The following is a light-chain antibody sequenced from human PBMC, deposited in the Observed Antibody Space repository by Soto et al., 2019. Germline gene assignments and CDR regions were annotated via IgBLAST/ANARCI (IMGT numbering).Light chain of an antibody. CDR1: QSVLYSSNNKNY. V-gene: IGKV4-1*01. J-gene: IGKJ2*01. CDR3: QQYFTTPAYT. CDR2: WAS. Sequence: DIVMTQSPDSLAVSLGERTTINCKSSQSVLYSSNNKNYLAWYQQKPGQPPRLLIYWASTRESGVPDRFSGSGSGTDFTLTISGLQAEDVAVYFCQQYFTTPAYTFGQGTKLEIK.